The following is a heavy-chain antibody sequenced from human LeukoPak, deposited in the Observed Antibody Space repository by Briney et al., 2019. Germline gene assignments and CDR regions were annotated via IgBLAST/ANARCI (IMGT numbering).Heavy chain of an antibody. Sequence: PGGSLRLSCAASGFTFSDYNMRWIRQAPGKGLEWVSSISRSGSTKYYADSVKGRFTISRDNAKNSLYLQMNSLRAEDTAVYYCARDRIEQQRTLGRSSNYYYYYYMDVWGKGTTVTVSS. J-gene: IGHJ6*03. D-gene: IGHD6-13*01. V-gene: IGHV3-11*04. CDR3: ARDRIEQQRTLGRSSNYYYYYYMDV. CDR2: ISRSGSTK. CDR1: GFTFSDYN.